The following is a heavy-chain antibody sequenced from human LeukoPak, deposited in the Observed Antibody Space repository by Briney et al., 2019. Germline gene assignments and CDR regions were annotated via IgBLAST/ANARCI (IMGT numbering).Heavy chain of an antibody. CDR1: GSTFSDYS. CDR2: VTHDGSKM. D-gene: IGHD3-22*01. V-gene: IGHV3-30*15. Sequence: GGSLRLSCSASGSTFSDYSMHWVRQAPGKGFDWVTVVTHDGSKMYYADSVEGRFTISRDNSKNMVYLQMSRLTLEDTAVYHCARDAYKCDSSGCFHYFDYWGQGTLVTVSS. CDR3: ARDAYKCDSSGCFHYFDY. J-gene: IGHJ4*02.